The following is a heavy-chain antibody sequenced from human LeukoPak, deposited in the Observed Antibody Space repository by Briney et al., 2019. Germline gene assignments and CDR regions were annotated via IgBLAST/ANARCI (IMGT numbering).Heavy chain of an antibody. CDR2: INWNGGST. CDR3: AESHYYGSGSYDY. Sequence: GGSLRLSCAASGFTFDDYGMSWVRQAPGKGLEWVSGINWNGGSTGYADSVKGRFTISRDNSKNTLYLQMNSLRAEDTAVYYCAESHYYGSGSYDYWGQGTLVTVSS. D-gene: IGHD3-10*01. J-gene: IGHJ4*02. CDR1: GFTFDDYG. V-gene: IGHV3-20*04.